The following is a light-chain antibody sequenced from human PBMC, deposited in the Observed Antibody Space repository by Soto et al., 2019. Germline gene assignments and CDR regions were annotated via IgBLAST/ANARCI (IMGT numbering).Light chain of an antibody. CDR2: DVS. CDR3: SSYTSSSTLDV. J-gene: IGLJ1*01. V-gene: IGLV2-14*01. CDR1: SSDVGGYNY. Sequence: QSALTQPASVSGSPGQSITISCTGTSSDVGGYNYVSWYQQRPGKAPKLMIYDVSNRPSGASNRFSGSKSGNTASLTISGLQAVDEADYYCSSYTSSSTLDVFGTGTKVTVL.